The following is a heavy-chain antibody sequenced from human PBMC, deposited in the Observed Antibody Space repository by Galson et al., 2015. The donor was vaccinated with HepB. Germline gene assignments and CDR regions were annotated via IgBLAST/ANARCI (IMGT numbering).Heavy chain of an antibody. CDR3: AREGSYDLWSGYPIFDH. Sequence: SVKVSCKASGYTFSSYGITWVRQAPGQGLEWMGGFHAYSTNANYAQKFQDRVTLTTDTSTSTAYMELTSLRSDDTAVYYCAREGSYDLWSGYPIFDHWGQGTPVTVSP. J-gene: IGHJ4*02. CDR2: FHAYSTNA. V-gene: IGHV1-18*01. D-gene: IGHD3-3*01. CDR1: GYTFSSYG.